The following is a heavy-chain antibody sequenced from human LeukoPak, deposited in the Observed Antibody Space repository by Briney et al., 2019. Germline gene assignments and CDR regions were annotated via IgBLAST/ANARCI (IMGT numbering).Heavy chain of an antibody. V-gene: IGHV3-30-3*01. Sequence: GRSLRLSCAASGFSFSTYAIHWVRQAPGKGLEWVAVISNDGSNKYFADSVKGRFTISRDTSKNTVYLQMNSLRAEDTAVYYCARDRGVRGGSFDYWGQGTLVTVSS. CDR2: ISNDGSNK. CDR3: ARDRGVRGGSFDY. CDR1: GFSFSTYA. J-gene: IGHJ4*02. D-gene: IGHD3-10*01.